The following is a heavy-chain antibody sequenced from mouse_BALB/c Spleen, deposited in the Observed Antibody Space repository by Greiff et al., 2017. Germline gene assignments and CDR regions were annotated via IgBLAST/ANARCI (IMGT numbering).Heavy chain of an antibody. CDR1: GYTFTSYW. J-gene: IGHJ4*01. D-gene: IGHD1-1*01. CDR2: IYPGNSDT. V-gene: IGHV1-5*01. Sequence: VQLQQSGTVLARPGASVKMSCKASGYTFTSYWMHWVKQRPGQGLEWIGAIYPGNSDTSYNQKFKGKAKLTAVTSTSTAYMELSSLTNEDSAVYYCTRESRTTAVMDYWGQGTSVTVSS. CDR3: TRESRTTAVMDY.